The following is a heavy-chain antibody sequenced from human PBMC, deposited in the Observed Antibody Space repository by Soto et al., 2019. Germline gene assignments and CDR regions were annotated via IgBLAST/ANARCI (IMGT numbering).Heavy chain of an antibody. CDR1: AFTFNNAW. V-gene: IGHV3-15*07. Sequence: EVQVVESGGDLVKPGGSLRLSCAVSAFTFNNAWMNWVRQAPGMGLEWVGRIKRKHEGGTTDYAGPVKGRFTISRDDSRNTMFLQMNSLQTEDTAVYYCTADTIMTTDYGMDVWGQGTTVTVSS. D-gene: IGHD4-17*01. CDR3: TADTIMTTDYGMDV. J-gene: IGHJ6*02. CDR2: IKRKHEGGTT.